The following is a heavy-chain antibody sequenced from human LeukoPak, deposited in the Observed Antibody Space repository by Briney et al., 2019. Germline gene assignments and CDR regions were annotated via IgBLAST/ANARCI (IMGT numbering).Heavy chain of an antibody. D-gene: IGHD6-13*01. CDR2: ISSSGSTI. J-gene: IGHJ5*02. V-gene: IGHV3-48*03. CDR3: ARGAVGGSSWYNWFDP. CDR1: GFTFSSYE. Sequence: GGSLRLSCAASGFTFSSYEMNWVRQAPGKGLEWVSYISSSGSTIYYADSVKGRFTISRDNAKNSLYLQMNSLRAEDTAVYYCARGAVGGSSWYNWFDPWGQGTLVTVSS.